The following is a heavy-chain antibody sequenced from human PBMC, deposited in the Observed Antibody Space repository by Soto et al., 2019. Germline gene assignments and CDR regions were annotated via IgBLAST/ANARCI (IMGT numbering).Heavy chain of an antibody. Sequence: QVQLVQSGAEVKKPGASVKVSCKASGYTFTSYGISWVRQAPGQGLEWMGWISAYNGNTNYARKLQGRVTMTTDTSTSTAYMELRSLRSDDTAVYYCARERLPGLERVYYYGMDVWGQGTTVTVSS. V-gene: IGHV1-18*01. CDR2: ISAYNGNT. D-gene: IGHD1-1*01. CDR3: ARERLPGLERVYYYGMDV. J-gene: IGHJ6*02. CDR1: GYTFTSYG.